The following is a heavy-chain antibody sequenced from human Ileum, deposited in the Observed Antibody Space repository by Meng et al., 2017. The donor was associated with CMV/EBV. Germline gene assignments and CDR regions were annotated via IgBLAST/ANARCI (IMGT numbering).Heavy chain of an antibody. Sequence: QITFKESGPTLVKPXXTLTLTGTFSGFSLSTSGMAVGWIRQPPGKALEWLGLIFWRGNTHYSPSLRGRLAITKDTSKNQVVLTMTNVDPVDTATYYCVRRSDYDTAGNYWGQGTLVTVST. CDR3: VRRSDYDTAGNY. V-gene: IGHV2-5*01. D-gene: IGHD4/OR15-4a*01. CDR2: IFWRGNT. J-gene: IGHJ4*02. CDR1: GFSLSTSGMA.